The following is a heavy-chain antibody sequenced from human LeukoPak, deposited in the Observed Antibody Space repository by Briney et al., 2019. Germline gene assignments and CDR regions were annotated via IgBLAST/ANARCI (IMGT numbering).Heavy chain of an antibody. J-gene: IGHJ4*02. CDR3: ASANNWGRFFDY. CDR1: GFTFSSYW. Sequence: GGSLRLSCAASGFTFSSYWMIWVRQAPGKGLEWVDNIKQDGSEKYYVDSVKGRFTISRDNAKNSLYLQMNSLRAEDTAVYYCASANNWGRFFDYWGQGTLVTVSS. V-gene: IGHV3-7*01. CDR2: IKQDGSEK. D-gene: IGHD7-27*01.